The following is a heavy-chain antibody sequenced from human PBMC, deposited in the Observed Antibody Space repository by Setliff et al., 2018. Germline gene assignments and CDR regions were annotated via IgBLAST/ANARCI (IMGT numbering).Heavy chain of an antibody. J-gene: IGHJ4*02. Sequence: SETLSLTCTVSGGSISNYYWSWVRQPPGNGLEWIAYIFPTAGAIYNPSLKSRVTVSMDTSKNQYSLNLRFVTAADTAVYYCARFGGSASVARFSPPIWGPGSLVTVS. D-gene: IGHD3-10*01. CDR2: IFPTAGA. V-gene: IGHV4-4*08. CDR1: GGSISNYY. CDR3: ARFGGSASVARFSPPI.